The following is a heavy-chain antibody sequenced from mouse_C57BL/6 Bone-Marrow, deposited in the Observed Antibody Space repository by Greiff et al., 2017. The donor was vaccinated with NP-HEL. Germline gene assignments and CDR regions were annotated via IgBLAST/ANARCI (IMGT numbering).Heavy chain of an antibody. Sequence: QVQLQQSGAELARPGASVKMSCKASGYTFTSYTMHWVKQRPGQGLEWIGYINPSSGYTKYNQKFKDKATLTADKSSSTAYMQLSSLTSEDSAVYYWARSRRLRGAKDYWGQGTSVTVSS. CDR2: INPSSGYT. CDR1: GYTFTSYT. D-gene: IGHD2-4*01. J-gene: IGHJ4*01. V-gene: IGHV1-4*01. CDR3: ARSRRLRGAKDY.